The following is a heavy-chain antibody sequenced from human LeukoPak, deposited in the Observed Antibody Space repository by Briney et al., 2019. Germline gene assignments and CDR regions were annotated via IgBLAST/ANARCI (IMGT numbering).Heavy chain of an antibody. D-gene: IGHD1-14*01. J-gene: IGHJ3*01. CDR3: ARERGIRDAFDF. CDR1: GYTFTSYG. Sequence: GASVKVSCKASGYTFTSYGISWVRQAPGQGLEWMGWISVGNGDSKCSQEFQGRVTLTRDTSATTAYLELSSLRPEDMAVYYCARERGIRDAFDFWGQGTMVTVSS. V-gene: IGHV1-18*03. CDR2: ISVGNGDS.